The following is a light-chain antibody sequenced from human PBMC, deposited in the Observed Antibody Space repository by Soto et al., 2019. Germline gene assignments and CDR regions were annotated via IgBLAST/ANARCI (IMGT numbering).Light chain of an antibody. CDR1: QSMSSF. CDR2: GAS. J-gene: IGKJ1*01. Sequence: DIQMTQSPSSLSASVGDRVIITCRASQSMSSFLNWYQQKPGKAPKLLIYGASSLQSGVPSRFSGSGSGTEFTLTISSLQPDDFATYYCQQYNSYSTFGQGTKVDIK. CDR3: QQYNSYST. V-gene: IGKV1-39*01.